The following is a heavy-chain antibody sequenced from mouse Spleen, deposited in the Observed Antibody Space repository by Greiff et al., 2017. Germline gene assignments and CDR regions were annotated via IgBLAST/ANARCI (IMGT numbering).Heavy chain of an antibody. CDR1: GYTFTSYW. V-gene: IGHV1-52*01. CDR2: IDPSDSET. J-gene: IGHJ3*01. Sequence: QVQLQQPGAELVRPGSSVKLSCKASGYTFTSYWMHWVKQRPIQGLEWIGNIDPSDSETHYNQKFKDKATLTVDKSSSTAYMQLSSLTSEDSAVYYCAREGYSYYSYGFAYWGQGTLVTVSA. D-gene: IGHD2-12*01. CDR3: AREGYSYYSYGFAY.